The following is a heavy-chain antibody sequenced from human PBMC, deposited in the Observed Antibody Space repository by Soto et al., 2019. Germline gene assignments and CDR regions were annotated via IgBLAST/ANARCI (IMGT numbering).Heavy chain of an antibody. Sequence: QVQLVQSGAEVKKPGASVKVSCKASGYTFTSYGISWVRQAPGQGLEWMGWISAYNGNTNDAQKLQGRVTMTTDTATSTAYMELRSLRSDDTAVYYCARGMGRGVIRGTLGACDIWGQGTMVTVSS. CDR3: ARGMGRGVIRGTLGACDI. J-gene: IGHJ3*02. CDR1: GYTFTSYG. D-gene: IGHD3-10*01. CDR2: ISAYNGNT. V-gene: IGHV1-18*01.